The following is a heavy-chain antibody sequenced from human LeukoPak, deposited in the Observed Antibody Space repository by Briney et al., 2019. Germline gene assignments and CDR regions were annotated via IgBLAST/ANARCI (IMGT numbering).Heavy chain of an antibody. D-gene: IGHD5-24*01. Sequence: ASVKVSCKASGYTFTSYYMHWVRQAPGQGLEWMGIINPSGGSTSYAQKFQGRVTITADESTSTAYMELSSLRSEDTAVYYCARGRSRDGVDYWGQGTLVTVSS. CDR2: INPSGGST. CDR1: GYTFTSYY. V-gene: IGHV1-46*01. J-gene: IGHJ4*02. CDR3: ARGRSRDGVDY.